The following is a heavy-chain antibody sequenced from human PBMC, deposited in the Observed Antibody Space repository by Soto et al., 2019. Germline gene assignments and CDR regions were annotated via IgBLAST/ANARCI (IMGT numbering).Heavy chain of an antibody. CDR3: AKDRDYGDSFPFDG. Sequence: EVQLLEAGGGFVQPGGSLRLSCAASGFTFDNYGMSWVRQAPGKGLEWVSAIIGNGDMTYYADSVTGLFTISRDNSKNTLYLQLSNLRAEDMAIYYCAKDRDYGDSFPFDGWGQGILGTVS. V-gene: IGHV3-23*01. J-gene: IGHJ4*02. CDR2: IIGNGDMT. CDR1: GFTFDNYG. D-gene: IGHD4-17*01.